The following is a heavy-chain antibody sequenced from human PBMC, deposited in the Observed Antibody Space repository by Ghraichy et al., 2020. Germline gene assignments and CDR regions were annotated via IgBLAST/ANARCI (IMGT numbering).Heavy chain of an antibody. J-gene: IGHJ1*01. D-gene: IGHD2-15*01. CDR3: AAGYPAGD. CDR1: GFNFSIYA. V-gene: IGHV3-30*03. Sequence: LSLTCAASGFNFSIYAMHWVRQAPGTGLEWVAVTSDDGKTNFYSDSVRGRFTISRDNPKSTLYLEMKSLRLEDTALYYCAAGYPAGDWGQGTRVTVSP. CDR2: TSDDGKTN.